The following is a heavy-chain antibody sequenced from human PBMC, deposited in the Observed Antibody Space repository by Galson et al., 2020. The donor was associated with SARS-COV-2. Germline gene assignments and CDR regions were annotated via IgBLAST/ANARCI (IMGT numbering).Heavy chain of an antibody. CDR2: ISYDGINT. CDR3: ARDINGMAGAFDI. D-gene: IGHD6-19*01. Sequence: GGSLRLSCVGSGFPFSLYAIHWVRQAPGKGLEWVAVISYDGINTYYADSVRGRITISRDNSKNTLYMQMNSLRGEDTAVYYCARDINGMAGAFDIWGQGTMVTV. V-gene: IGHV3-30-3*01. CDR1: GFPFSLYA. J-gene: IGHJ3*02.